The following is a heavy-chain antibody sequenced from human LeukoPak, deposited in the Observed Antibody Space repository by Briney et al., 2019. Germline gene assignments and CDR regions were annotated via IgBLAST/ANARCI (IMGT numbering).Heavy chain of an antibody. V-gene: IGHV4-31*03. D-gene: IGHD6-19*01. Sequence: SETLSLTCTVSGGSISSGGYYWSWIRQHPGKGLEWIGYIYYSGSTYYNPSLKSRVTIPVDTSKNQFSLKLSSVTAADTAVYYCARVKYSSGWYLGYYFDYWGQGTLVTVSS. CDR1: GGSISSGGYY. J-gene: IGHJ4*02. CDR3: ARVKYSSGWYLGYYFDY. CDR2: IYYSGST.